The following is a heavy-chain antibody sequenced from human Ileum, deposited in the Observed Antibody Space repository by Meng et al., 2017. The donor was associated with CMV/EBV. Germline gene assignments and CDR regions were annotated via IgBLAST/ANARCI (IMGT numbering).Heavy chain of an antibody. V-gene: IGHV2-5*02. D-gene: IGHD1-1*01. CDR3: AQTGPVRDYFQS. J-gene: IGHJ4*02. CDR2: IYWDDDK. Sequence: QISVIEYHPTVVKPTQTHTLTCTVSGFPFHTPGVGVGWVRQPPGKALEWLALIYWDDDKRYSPSLNNRLTITKDASKNQVVLSMTSMGPVDTATYYCAQTGPVRDYFQSWGQGTLVTVSS. CDR1: GFPFHTPGVG.